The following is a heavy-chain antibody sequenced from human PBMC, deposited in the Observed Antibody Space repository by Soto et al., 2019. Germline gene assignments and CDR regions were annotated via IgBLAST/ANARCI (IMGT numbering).Heavy chain of an antibody. V-gene: IGHV4-34*01. J-gene: IGHJ6*02. Sequence: ASETLSLTCAVYGGSFSGYYWSWIRQPPGKGLEWIGEINHSGSTNYNPSLKSRVTISVDTSKNQFSLKLSSVTAADTAVYYCARERRVLEWFYGMDVWGQGTTVTVSS. D-gene: IGHD3-3*01. CDR1: GGSFSGYY. CDR2: INHSGST. CDR3: ARERRVLEWFYGMDV.